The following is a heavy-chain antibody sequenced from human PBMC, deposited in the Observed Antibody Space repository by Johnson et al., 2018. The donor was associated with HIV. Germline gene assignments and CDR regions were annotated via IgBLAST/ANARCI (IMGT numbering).Heavy chain of an antibody. D-gene: IGHD3-22*01. Sequence: QVQLVESGGGLVKPGGSLRLSCAASGFTFSDYYMSWIRQAPGKGLEWVSYISSSGSTIYYADSVKGRFTISRDNAKNSLYLQMNSLRAEDTAVYYCAIPDSSAWDSSGYYHGEAFGIWGQGTMVTVSS. J-gene: IGHJ3*02. CDR2: ISSSGSTI. CDR3: AIPDSSAWDSSGYYHGEAFGI. V-gene: IGHV3-11*04. CDR1: GFTFSDYY.